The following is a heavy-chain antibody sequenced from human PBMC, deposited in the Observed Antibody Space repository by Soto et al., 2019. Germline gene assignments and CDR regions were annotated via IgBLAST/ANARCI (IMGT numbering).Heavy chain of an antibody. Sequence: QVQLVQSGAEVTKPGSSMKVSCKASGGTFSTSSINWVRQAPGQRPEWMGNILPIFGTADYAQKFQDRVTISADKSTNTAYRVLRWLFSEDTGVYYCARGHEYGGNSDAFDIWGQGTVVSVSS. CDR3: ARGHEYGGNSDAFDI. CDR1: GGTFSTSS. D-gene: IGHD4-17*01. V-gene: IGHV1-69*14. CDR2: ILPIFGTA. J-gene: IGHJ3*02.